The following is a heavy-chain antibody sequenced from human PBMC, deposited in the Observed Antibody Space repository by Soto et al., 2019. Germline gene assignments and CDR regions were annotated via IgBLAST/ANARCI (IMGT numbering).Heavy chain of an antibody. J-gene: IGHJ4*02. D-gene: IGHD3-16*01. V-gene: IGHV2-5*01. CDR2: ISWKDDK. CDR1: GFSLSARGVG. Sequence: QITLKESGPTLVKPTQTLTLTCTVSGFSLSARGVGVGWFRQPPGKALEWLAIISWKDDKRYSPSLQSRLTITKDTSKNQVVLTMTDMDPMDTVTYYCAHSPWGAAPDYWGQGTLVTVSS. CDR3: AHSPWGAAPDY.